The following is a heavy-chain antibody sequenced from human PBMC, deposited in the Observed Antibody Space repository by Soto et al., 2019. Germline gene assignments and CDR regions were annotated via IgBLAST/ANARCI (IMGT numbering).Heavy chain of an antibody. Sequence: SETLSLTCTVSGGSISSSSYYWGWIRQPPGKGLEWIGSIYYSGSTYYNPSLKIRVTISVDTSKNQFSLKLSSVTAADTAVYYCARHGRQKYHYDSSGYFNWFDPWGQGTLVTVPQ. V-gene: IGHV4-39*01. CDR1: GGSISSSSYY. CDR3: ARHGRQKYHYDSSGYFNWFDP. D-gene: IGHD3-22*01. CDR2: IYYSGST. J-gene: IGHJ5*02.